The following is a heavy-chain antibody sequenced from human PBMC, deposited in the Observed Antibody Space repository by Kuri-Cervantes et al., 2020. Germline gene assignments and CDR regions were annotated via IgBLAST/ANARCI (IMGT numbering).Heavy chain of an antibody. Sequence: LSLTCAASGFTVSSNYMSWVRQAPGKGLEWVANIKQDGSEKYYVDSVKGRFTISRDNAKNSLYLQMNSLRAEDTAVYYCARDVVVPAAIKATYYYYYGMDVWGQGTTVTVSS. CDR1: GFTVSSNY. CDR2: IKQDGSEK. J-gene: IGHJ6*02. CDR3: ARDVVVPAAIKATYYYYYGMDV. D-gene: IGHD2-2*01. V-gene: IGHV3-7*01.